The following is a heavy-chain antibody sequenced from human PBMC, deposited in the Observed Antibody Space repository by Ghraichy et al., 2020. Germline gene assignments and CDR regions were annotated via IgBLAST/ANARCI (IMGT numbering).Heavy chain of an antibody. V-gene: IGHV3-48*01. CDR2: ISSSGSIT. CDR3: ARDIGRPGLSVVATGMDV. J-gene: IGHJ6*02. CDR1: GFIFRTFG. D-gene: IGHD6-19*01. Sequence: GGSLRLSCAASGFIFRTFGMNWVRQAPGKGLEWLSYISSSGSITHYADSVKSRFTISRDNDRNSVYLQLNSLRAEDTALYYCARDIGRPGLSVVATGMDVWGQGTTVTVSS.